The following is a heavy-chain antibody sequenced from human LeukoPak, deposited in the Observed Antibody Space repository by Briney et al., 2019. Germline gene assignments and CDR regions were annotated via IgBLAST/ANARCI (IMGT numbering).Heavy chain of an antibody. CDR1: GDSVSSNSAA. Sequence: SQTLSLTCAISGDSVSSNSAAWNWIRHSPSRGLEWLGRTYYRSKWYNDYAVSVKSRITIHPDTSKNQFSLQLDSVTPEDTAVYYCCHSLSGRTGAFDIWGRGTVVTVSS. CDR3: CHSLSGRTGAFDI. CDR2: TYYRSKWYN. J-gene: IGHJ3*02. D-gene: IGHD2-21*01. V-gene: IGHV6-1*01.